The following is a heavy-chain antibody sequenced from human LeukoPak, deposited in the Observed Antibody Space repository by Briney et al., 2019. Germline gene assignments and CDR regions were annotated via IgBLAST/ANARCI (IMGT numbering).Heavy chain of an antibody. V-gene: IGHV3-48*03. CDR2: ISSSGSTK. Sequence: AGGSLRLSCAASGFTFSSYEMNWVRHAPGKGLEWVSYISSSGSTKYYADSVKGRFTISRDNAKNSLYLQMNSLRAEDTAVYYCARGWRWPDFWGQGTLVTVSS. J-gene: IGHJ4*02. CDR3: ARGWRWPDF. D-gene: IGHD5-24*01. CDR1: GFTFSSYE.